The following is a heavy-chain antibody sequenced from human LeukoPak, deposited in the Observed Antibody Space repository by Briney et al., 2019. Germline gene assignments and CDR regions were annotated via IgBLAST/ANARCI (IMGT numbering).Heavy chain of an antibody. CDR2: INHSGST. D-gene: IGHD2-2*01. CDR1: GGSFSGYY. J-gene: IGHJ4*02. V-gene: IGHV4-34*01. Sequence: SETLSLTCAVYGGSFSGYYWSWIRQPPGKGLEWIGEINHSGSTNYNPSLKSRVTISADTSKNQFSLKLSSVTAADTAVYYCATGGCSSTSCSFDYWGQGTLVTVSS. CDR3: ATGGCSSTSCSFDY.